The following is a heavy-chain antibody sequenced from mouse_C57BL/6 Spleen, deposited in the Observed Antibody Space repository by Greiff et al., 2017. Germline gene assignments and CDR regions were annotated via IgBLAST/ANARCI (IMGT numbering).Heavy chain of an antibody. CDR2: IHPNSGST. Sequence: QVQLQQPGAELVKPGASVKLSCKASGYTFTSYWMHWVKQRPGQGLEWIGMIHPNSGSTNSNEKFKSKATLTVDKSSSTAYMHVSSLTSEDSAVYYCARYGYVTGFAHWGQGTLVTVSA. CDR1: GYTFTSYW. J-gene: IGHJ3*01. D-gene: IGHD2-2*01. CDR3: ARYGYVTGFAH. V-gene: IGHV1-64*01.